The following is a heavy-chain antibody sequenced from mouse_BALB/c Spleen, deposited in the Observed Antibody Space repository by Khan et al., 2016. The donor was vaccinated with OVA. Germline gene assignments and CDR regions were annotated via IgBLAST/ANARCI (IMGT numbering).Heavy chain of an antibody. V-gene: IGHV5-6*01. CDR3: ERHLTGSFDY. J-gene: IGHJ3*01. Sequence: EVQLVVSGGDLVKPGGSLKLSCAASGFIFSSYSMSWVRQTPDKRLEWVATISSGGDYTYYPDSVKGRFTISRDDAKNTLYLQMSSLKSEDTAMYYCERHLTGSFDYWGQGTLVTVSA. D-gene: IGHD4-1*01. CDR1: GFIFSSYS. CDR2: ISSGGDYT.